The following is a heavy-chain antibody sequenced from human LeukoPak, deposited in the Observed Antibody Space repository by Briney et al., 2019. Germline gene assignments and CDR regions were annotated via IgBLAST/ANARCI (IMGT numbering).Heavy chain of an antibody. Sequence: PGRSLRLSCAASGFTFSSYAMSWVRQAPGKGLEWVSAISGSGGSTYYADSVKGRFTISRDNSKNTLYLQMNSLRAEDTAVYYCAKVYSMVPGAFDIWGQGTMVTVSS. CDR2: ISGSGGST. D-gene: IGHD2-8*01. V-gene: IGHV3-23*01. CDR3: AKVYSMVPGAFDI. J-gene: IGHJ3*02. CDR1: GFTFSSYA.